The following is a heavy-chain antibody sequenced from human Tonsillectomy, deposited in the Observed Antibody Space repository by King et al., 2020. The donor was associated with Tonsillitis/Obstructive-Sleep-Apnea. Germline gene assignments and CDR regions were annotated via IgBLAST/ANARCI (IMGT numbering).Heavy chain of an antibody. CDR3: ARGTTVKSFDY. J-gene: IGHJ4*02. D-gene: IGHD4-17*01. CDR2: IYYSGST. Sequence: QLQESGPGLVKPSQTLSLTCTVSGGSISSGGYYWSWIRQHPGKGLEWIGCIYYSGSTYYNPSLKSRLTLSVDTSKNQFSLKLSSVTPADTAVCYCARGTTVKSFDYWGQGTLVTVSS. V-gene: IGHV4-31*03. CDR1: GGSISSGGYY.